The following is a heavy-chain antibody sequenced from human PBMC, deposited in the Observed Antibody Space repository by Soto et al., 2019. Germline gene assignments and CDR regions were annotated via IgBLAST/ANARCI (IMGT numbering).Heavy chain of an antibody. D-gene: IGHD3-22*01. J-gene: IGHJ3*02. CDR3: ARGDYYDSSGPFSDAFDS. Sequence: PGGSLRLSCAASGFTFSSYWMSWVRQAPGKGLEWVANIKQDGSEKYYVDSVKGRFTISRDNAKNSLYLQMNSLRAEDTAVYYCARGDYYDSSGPFSDAFDSWGQGTMVTVSS. CDR1: GFTFSSYW. V-gene: IGHV3-7*04. CDR2: IKQDGSEK.